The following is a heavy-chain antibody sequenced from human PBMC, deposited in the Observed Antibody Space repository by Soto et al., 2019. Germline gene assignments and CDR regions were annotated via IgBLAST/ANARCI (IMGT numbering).Heavy chain of an antibody. Sequence: SKTLSLTCTVSGGSISSYYWSWIRQPPGKGLEWIGYIYYSGSTNYNPSLKSRVTISVDTSKNQFSLKLSSVTAADTAVYYCARVATTEEFDYWGQGTLVTVSS. CDR3: ARVATTEEFDY. D-gene: IGHD5-12*01. V-gene: IGHV4-59*01. CDR1: GGSISSYY. CDR2: IYYSGST. J-gene: IGHJ4*02.